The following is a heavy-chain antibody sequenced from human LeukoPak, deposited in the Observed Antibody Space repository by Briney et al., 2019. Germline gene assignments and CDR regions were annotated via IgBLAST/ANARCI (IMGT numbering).Heavy chain of an antibody. D-gene: IGHD6-19*01. Sequence: SETLSLTCIVSGGSISSYYWSWIRQPPGKGLEWIGYIYYSGSTNYNPSLKSRVTISVDTSKNQFSLKLSSVTAADTDVYYCARDRSGIAVAGTGFDYWGQGTLVTVSS. J-gene: IGHJ4*02. CDR2: IYYSGST. V-gene: IGHV4-59*01. CDR3: ARDRSGIAVAGTGFDY. CDR1: GGSISSYY.